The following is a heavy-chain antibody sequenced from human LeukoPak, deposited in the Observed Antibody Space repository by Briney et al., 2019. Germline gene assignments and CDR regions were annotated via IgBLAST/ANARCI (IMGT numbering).Heavy chain of an antibody. Sequence: SETLSLTCAVYGVSFSGYYWSWIRQPPGKGLEWIGEINHSGSTNYNPSLKSRVTISVDTSKNRFSLKLSSVTAADTAVYYCARGNVHSREWELLRAFDIWGQGTMVTVSS. CDR2: INHSGST. V-gene: IGHV4-34*01. J-gene: IGHJ3*02. D-gene: IGHD1-26*01. CDR3: ARGNVHSREWELLRAFDI. CDR1: GVSFSGYY.